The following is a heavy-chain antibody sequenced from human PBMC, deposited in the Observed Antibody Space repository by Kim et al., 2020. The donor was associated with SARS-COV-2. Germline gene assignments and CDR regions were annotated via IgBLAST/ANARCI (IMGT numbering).Heavy chain of an antibody. V-gene: IGHV4-39*01. D-gene: IGHD2-15*01. J-gene: IGHJ4*02. CDR1: GGSISSSSYY. Sequence: SETLSLTCTVSGGSISSSSYYWGWIRQPPGKGLEWIGSIYYSGSTYYNPSLKSRVTISVDTSKNQFSLKLSSVTAADTAVYYCARSLGVVVAATTFDYWGQGTLVTVSS. CDR3: ARSLGVVVAATTFDY. CDR2: IYYSGST.